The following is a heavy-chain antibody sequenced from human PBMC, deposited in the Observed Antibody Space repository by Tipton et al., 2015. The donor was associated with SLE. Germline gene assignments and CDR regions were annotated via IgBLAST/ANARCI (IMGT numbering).Heavy chain of an antibody. CDR3: ARAGGAFDI. J-gene: IGHJ3*02. Sequence: LSCTVSGGSISSSSYYWGWIRQPPGKGLEWIGSIYYSGSTNYNPSLKSRVTISVDTSKNQFSLKLSSVTAADTAVYYCARAGGAFDIWGQGTMVTVSS. CDR1: GGSISSSSYY. D-gene: IGHD2-15*01. CDR2: IYYSGST. V-gene: IGHV4-39*07.